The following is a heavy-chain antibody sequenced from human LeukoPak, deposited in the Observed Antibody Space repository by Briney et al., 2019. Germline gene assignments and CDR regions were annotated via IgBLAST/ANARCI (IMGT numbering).Heavy chain of an antibody. J-gene: IGHJ6*03. Sequence: GGSLRLSCAASGFTFADYGMSWVRQAPGEGLEWVSGINWNGGSTDYADSVKGRFTISRDNAKNSLYLQMNSLRAEDTALYYCARGEYHYYMDVWGKGTTVTVS. V-gene: IGHV3-20*04. CDR3: ARGEYHYYMDV. CDR1: GFTFADYG. CDR2: INWNGGST.